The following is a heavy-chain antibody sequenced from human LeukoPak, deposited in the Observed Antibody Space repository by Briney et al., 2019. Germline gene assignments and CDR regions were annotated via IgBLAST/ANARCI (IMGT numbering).Heavy chain of an antibody. CDR1: GFTFDTNA. V-gene: IGHV3-23*01. Sequence: GGSLRLSCVASGFTFDTNAMSWVRQAPGKGLEWVAAMTGSGHRTYYADSVKGRFTISRDNSKNTLYLQMNSLRAEDTAVYYCATPGDRKNFDWSSTPLYYFDYWGQGTLVTVSS. D-gene: IGHD3-9*01. CDR3: ATPGDRKNFDWSSTPLYYFDY. CDR2: MTGSGHRT. J-gene: IGHJ4*02.